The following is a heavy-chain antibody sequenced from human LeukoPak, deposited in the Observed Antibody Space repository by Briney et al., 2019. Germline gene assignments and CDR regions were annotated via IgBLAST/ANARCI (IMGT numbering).Heavy chain of an antibody. Sequence: GESLKISCEGSGYSFANFWIVWVRQMPGKGLEWMGSIYPDDSDTKYNPSFQGQVTISAAKSISTAYLQWSSLKASDTAIYYCARRAGTLNYYYFYMDVWGKGTTVTVSS. D-gene: IGHD3-10*01. CDR1: GYSFANFW. CDR3: ARRAGTLNYYYFYMDV. V-gene: IGHV5-51*01. J-gene: IGHJ6*03. CDR2: IYPDDSDT.